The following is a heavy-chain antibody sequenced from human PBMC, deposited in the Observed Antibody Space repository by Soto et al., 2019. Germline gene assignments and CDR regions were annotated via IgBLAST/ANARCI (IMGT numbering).Heavy chain of an antibody. V-gene: IGHV4-34*01. CDR1: GGSFSGYY. Sequence: QVQLQQWGAGLLKPSETLSLTCAVYGGSFSGYYWSWIRQPPGKGLEWIGEINHSGSTNYNPSLKSRVTISVDTSKNQFSLKLSSVTAADTAVYYCARGRAAMVNRRYYFDYWGQGTLVTVSS. D-gene: IGHD5-18*01. CDR2: INHSGST. J-gene: IGHJ4*02. CDR3: ARGRAAMVNRRYYFDY.